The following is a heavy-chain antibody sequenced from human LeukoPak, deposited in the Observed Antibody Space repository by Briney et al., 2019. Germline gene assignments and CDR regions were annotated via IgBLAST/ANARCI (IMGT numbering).Heavy chain of an antibody. D-gene: IGHD3-22*01. J-gene: IGHJ4*02. CDR3: AKRGVVIRVILVGFHKEAYYFDS. CDR2: MSGSGGRT. Sequence: PGGSLRLSCAVSGITLSNYGMSWVRQAPGKGLEWVAGMSGSGGRTNYADSVKGGFTISRDNPKNPLYLQMNSLRAEDKAVYFCAKRGVVIRVILVGFHKEAYYFDSWGQGALVTVSS. V-gene: IGHV3-23*01. CDR1: GITLSNYG.